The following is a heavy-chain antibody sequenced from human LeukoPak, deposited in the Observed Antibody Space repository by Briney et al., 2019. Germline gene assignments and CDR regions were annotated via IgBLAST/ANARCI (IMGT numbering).Heavy chain of an antibody. V-gene: IGHV1-8*01. CDR1: GYTFTSYD. D-gene: IGHD6-19*01. CDR3: ARVEQWLKMNWFDP. CDR2: MNPNSGNT. J-gene: IGHJ5*02. Sequence: ASVNVSCKASGYTFTSYDINWVRQAPGQGLEWMGWMNPNSGNTGYAQKFQGRVTMTRNTSISTAYMELSSLRSEDTAVYYCARVEQWLKMNWFDPWGQGTLVTVSS.